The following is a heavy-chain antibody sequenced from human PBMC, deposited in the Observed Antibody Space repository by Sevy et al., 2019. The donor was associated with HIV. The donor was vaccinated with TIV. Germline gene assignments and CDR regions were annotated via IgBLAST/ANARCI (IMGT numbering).Heavy chain of an antibody. J-gene: IGHJ2*01. CDR2: ISASGSDT. D-gene: IGHD1-26*01. CDR1: GFTFNKYA. V-gene: IGHV3-23*01. CDR3: VKDRSYFPYWFFDL. Sequence: GGSLRLSCTASGFTFNKYAKSWVRQAPGKGLEWVSGISASGSDTYYADSAKGRFTISRDNSKNTVYLQMNGLRGEDTAVYYCVKDRSYFPYWFFDLWGRGTLVTVSS.